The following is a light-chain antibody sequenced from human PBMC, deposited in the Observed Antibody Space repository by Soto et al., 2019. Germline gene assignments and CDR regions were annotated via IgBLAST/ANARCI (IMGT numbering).Light chain of an antibody. CDR3: QQYGSF. Sequence: EIVLTQSPGTLSLSPGERATLSCRASQIVTSTYLAWYQQKPGQAPRLLIYGASTRATGIPDRFSGSGSGTDFTLTITRLEPEDFEVYYCQQYGSFFGGGTKVEIK. J-gene: IGKJ4*01. CDR2: GAS. V-gene: IGKV3-20*01. CDR1: QIVTSTY.